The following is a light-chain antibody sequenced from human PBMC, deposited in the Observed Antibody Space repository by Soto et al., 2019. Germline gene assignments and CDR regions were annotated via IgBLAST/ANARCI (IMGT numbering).Light chain of an antibody. J-gene: IGKJ4*01. CDR2: GAS. CDR1: QSVRGNY. Sequence: EIVLTQSPGTLSVSPGEGATLSCRASQSVRGNYLAWYQQKPGQAPRLLIYGASSRASGIPDRFSGSGSGTDFTLTISRLEPEDFAVYHCQQYGNSPAITFGGGTKVEIK. CDR3: QQYGNSPAIT. V-gene: IGKV3-20*01.